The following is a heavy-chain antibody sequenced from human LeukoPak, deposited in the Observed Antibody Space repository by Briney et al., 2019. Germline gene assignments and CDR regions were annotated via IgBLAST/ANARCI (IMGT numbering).Heavy chain of an antibody. V-gene: IGHV1-2*02. CDR1: GYTFTSYG. Sequence: ASVKVSCKASGYTFTSYGFSWVRQAPGRGLEWMGWINPNSGGTNYAQKFQGRVTMTRDTSISTAYMELSRLRSDDTAVYYCRTDRYGDYGDYIDYWGQGTLVTVSS. D-gene: IGHD4-17*01. J-gene: IGHJ4*02. CDR3: RTDRYGDYGDYIDY. CDR2: INPNSGGT.